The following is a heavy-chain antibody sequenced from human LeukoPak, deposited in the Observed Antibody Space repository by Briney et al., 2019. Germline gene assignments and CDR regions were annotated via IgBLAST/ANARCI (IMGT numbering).Heavy chain of an antibody. CDR1: GFTLSSYA. CDR2: ISTDGKDK. Sequence: GGSLRLSCAASGFTLSSYAMHWVRQAPGKGLEWVTVISTDGKDKKYGDSVKGRFAISRDHSKNTLELQMNSMRAEDTTVYYCAKDQKWGPADYYFDSWGQGTLVTVSS. CDR3: AKDQKWGPADYYFDS. V-gene: IGHV3-30*18. D-gene: IGHD2-2*01. J-gene: IGHJ4*02.